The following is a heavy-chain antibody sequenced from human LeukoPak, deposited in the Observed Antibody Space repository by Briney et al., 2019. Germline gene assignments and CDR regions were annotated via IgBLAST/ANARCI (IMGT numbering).Heavy chain of an antibody. V-gene: IGHV3-30*02. CDR2: IQYNGNNK. Sequence: GGSLRLSCAASGFTFSGFGMHWVRQAPGKGLEWVAFIQYNGNNKYYANSVRGRFTLSRDNSENTLYLQMNSLRAEDTAIYYCAKRDSAGSGTGKYYFDYWGQGTLVTVSS. D-gene: IGHD6-13*01. CDR1: GFTFSGFG. CDR3: AKRDSAGSGTGKYYFDY. J-gene: IGHJ4*02.